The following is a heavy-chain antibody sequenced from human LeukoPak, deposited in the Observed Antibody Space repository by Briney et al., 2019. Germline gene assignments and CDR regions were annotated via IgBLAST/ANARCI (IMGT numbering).Heavy chain of an antibody. CDR3: ARDSGNIIAARRDAFDI. J-gene: IGHJ3*02. V-gene: IGHV1-2*02. D-gene: IGHD6-6*01. CDR1: GYTFTGYY. Sequence: ASVKVSCKASGYTFTGYYMHWVRQAPGQGLEWMGWINPNSGGTNYAQKFQGRVTMTRDTSISTAYMELSRLRSDDTAVYYCARDSGNIIAARRDAFDIWGQGTMVTVSS. CDR2: INPNSGGT.